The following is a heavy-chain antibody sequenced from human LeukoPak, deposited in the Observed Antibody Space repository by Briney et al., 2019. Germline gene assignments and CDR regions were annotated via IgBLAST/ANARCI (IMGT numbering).Heavy chain of an antibody. D-gene: IGHD3-22*01. CDR1: GGTFSSYA. CDR3: ARDDYYYDSSGYPFDY. V-gene: IGHV1-69*05. Sequence: GASVKVSCKASGGTFSSYAISWVRQAPGQGLEWMGGIIPIFGTANYAQKFQGRVTMTTDTSTSTAYMELRSLRSDDTAVYYCARDDYYYDSSGYPFDYWGQGTLVTVSS. J-gene: IGHJ4*02. CDR2: IIPIFGTA.